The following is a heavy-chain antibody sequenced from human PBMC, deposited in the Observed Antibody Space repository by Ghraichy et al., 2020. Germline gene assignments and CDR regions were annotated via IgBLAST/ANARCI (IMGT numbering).Heavy chain of an antibody. CDR3: ARARRLWGDAVDV. CDR1: DGPMTIYY. V-gene: IGHV4-59*01. Sequence: SETLSLTCTVSDGPMTIYYWSWIRQPPGKPLQWIGYIFHTGNTKYSSSLKIRVSISLDKSKNQFFLTLTSVTVADSAVYYCARARRLWGDAVDVWGQGTTVTVSS. J-gene: IGHJ3*01. CDR2: IFHTGNT. D-gene: IGHD3-16*01.